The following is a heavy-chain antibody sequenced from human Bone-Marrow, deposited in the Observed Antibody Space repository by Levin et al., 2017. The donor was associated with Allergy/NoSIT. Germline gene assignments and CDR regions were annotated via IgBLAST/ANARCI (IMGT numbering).Heavy chain of an antibody. D-gene: IGHD5-24*01. CDR3: ARRLRAGYALNYFEF. CDR2: IYYDGST. J-gene: IGHJ4*02. Sequence: SETLSLTCTVSGASVSSSSYYWSWIRQPPGKGLEWVGYIYYDGSTNHNPSLKSRVTISLDTSKNQISLRLRSVTAADTAVYFCARRLRAGYALNYFEFWGQGALVTVSS. CDR1: GASVSSSSYY. V-gene: IGHV4-61*01.